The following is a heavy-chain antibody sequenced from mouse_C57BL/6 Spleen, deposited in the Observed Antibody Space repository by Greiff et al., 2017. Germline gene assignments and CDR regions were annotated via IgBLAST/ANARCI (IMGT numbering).Heavy chain of an antibody. Sequence: EVMLVESGGGLVKPGGSLKLSCAASGFTFSSYAMSWVRQTPEKRLEWVATISDGGSYTYYPENVKGRFTISRDNAKNNLYLQMSHLKSEDTAMYYCARDVNDYDGYAMDYWGQGTSVTVSS. J-gene: IGHJ4*01. D-gene: IGHD2-4*01. CDR3: ARDVNDYDGYAMDY. V-gene: IGHV5-4*01. CDR2: ISDGGSYT. CDR1: GFTFSSYA.